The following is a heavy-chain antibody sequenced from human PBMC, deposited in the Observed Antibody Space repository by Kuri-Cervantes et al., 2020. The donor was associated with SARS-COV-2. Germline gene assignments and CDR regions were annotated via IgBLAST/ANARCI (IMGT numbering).Heavy chain of an antibody. Sequence: SETLSLTCTVSGGSISSSSYYWGWIRQPPGKGLEWIGSIYYSGSTYYNPSLKSRVTISVDTSKNQFSLKLSSVTAADTAVYYCGRQAGDWHIDYWGQGTLVTVSS. CDR3: GRQAGDWHIDY. V-gene: IGHV4-39*01. D-gene: IGHD2-21*02. CDR2: IYYSGST. J-gene: IGHJ4*02. CDR1: GGSISSSSYY.